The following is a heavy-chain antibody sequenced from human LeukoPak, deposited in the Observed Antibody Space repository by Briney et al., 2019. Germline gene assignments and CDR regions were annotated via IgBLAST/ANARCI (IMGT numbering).Heavy chain of an antibody. CDR3: VSDPITMIRGVTIEGFDP. J-gene: IGHJ5*02. D-gene: IGHD3-10*01. CDR2: FDPEEGET. Sequence: ASVKVSCKVSGYTLTEISMHWVRQAPGKGLEWMGGFDPEEGETIYAQKFQGRVTMTGDTSTDTAYMELSSLRSEDTAVFYCVSDPITMIRGVTIEGFDPWGQGTLVTVSS. V-gene: IGHV1-24*01. CDR1: GYTLTEIS.